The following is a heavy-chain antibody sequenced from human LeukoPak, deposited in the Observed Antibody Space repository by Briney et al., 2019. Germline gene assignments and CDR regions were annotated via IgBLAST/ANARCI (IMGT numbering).Heavy chain of an antibody. D-gene: IGHD6-13*01. Sequence: GASVKVSCKASGYTFTSYYMYWVRQAPGQGLERMGIINPSGGGTSYAQKFQGRVTMTRDTSTSTVYMELSSLRSEDTAVYYCARAGSSSCCHWYFDLWGRGTLVTVSS. CDR2: INPSGGGT. V-gene: IGHV1-46*01. J-gene: IGHJ2*01. CDR1: GYTFTSYY. CDR3: ARAGSSSCCHWYFDL.